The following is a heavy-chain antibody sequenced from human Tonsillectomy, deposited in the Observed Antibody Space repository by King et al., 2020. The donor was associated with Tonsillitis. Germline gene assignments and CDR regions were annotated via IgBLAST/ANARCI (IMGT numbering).Heavy chain of an antibody. D-gene: IGHD2-8*02. CDR2: IKPDGSQK. CDR3: MTGGGY. J-gene: IGHJ4*02. CDR1: GLSFSNYW. V-gene: IGHV3-7*01. Sequence: VQLVESGGGLVQPGRSLRLSCAVSGLSFSNYWMNWVRQAPGKGLEWVANIKPDGSQKYYVDSVKGRFTISRDDAKYSVYLQMNNLRAEDTAVYYCMTGGGYWGQGTLVTVSS.